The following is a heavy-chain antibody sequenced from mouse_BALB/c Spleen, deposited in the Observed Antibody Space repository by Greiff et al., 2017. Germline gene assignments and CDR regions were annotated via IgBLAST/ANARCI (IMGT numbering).Heavy chain of an antibody. D-gene: IGHD1-1*01. CDR3: ARAYYYGSSYWYFDV. CDR1: GYTFTSYV. Sequence: EVQLQQSGPELVKPGASVKMSCKASGYTFTSYVMHWVKQKPGQGLEWIGYINPYNDGIKYNEKFKGKATLTSDKSSSTAYMELSSLTSEDSAVYYCARAYYYGSSYWYFDVWGAGTTVTVSS. CDR2: INPYNDGI. V-gene: IGHV1-14*01. J-gene: IGHJ1*01.